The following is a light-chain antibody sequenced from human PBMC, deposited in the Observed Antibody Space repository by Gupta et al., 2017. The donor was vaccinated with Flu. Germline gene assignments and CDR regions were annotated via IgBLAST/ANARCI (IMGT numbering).Light chain of an antibody. J-gene: IGLJ1*01. CDR3: GSYAGSDGSFYV. CDR1: STDVGGYNF. V-gene: IGLV2-8*01. Sequence: QSALTQPPSASGSPGQSVTISCTGSSTDVGGYNFVSWYQQHPGKAPKLISYEVNKRPSGVPDRFSGSKSGDTASLTVSGLQGEDEADYYCGSYAGSDGSFYVFGTGTKVTVL. CDR2: EVN.